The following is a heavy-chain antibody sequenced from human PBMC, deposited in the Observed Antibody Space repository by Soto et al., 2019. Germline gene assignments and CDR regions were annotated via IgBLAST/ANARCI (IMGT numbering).Heavy chain of an antibody. V-gene: IGHV1-69*02. J-gene: IGHJ6*02. Sequence: QVQLVQSGAEVKKPGSSVKVSCKASGGTFSSYTISWVRQAPGQGLEWMGRIIPILGIANYAQKFQGRVTLTADKTTSTAYMELSSLRSEDTAVYCCASLMSSGYYYGMDVWGQGTTVTVSS. CDR1: GGTFSSYT. CDR2: IIPILGIA. CDR3: ASLMSSGYYYGMDV. D-gene: IGHD3-10*01.